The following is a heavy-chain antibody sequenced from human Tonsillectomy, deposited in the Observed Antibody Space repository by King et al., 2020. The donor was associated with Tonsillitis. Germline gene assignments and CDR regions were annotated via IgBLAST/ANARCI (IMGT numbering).Heavy chain of an antibody. V-gene: IGHV3-21*01. CDR2: ISASGSK. D-gene: IGHD3-22*01. CDR1: GFTFRTYS. J-gene: IGHJ3*02. CDR3: GRDKGASYYDTGRGSFDI. Sequence: VQLVESGGGLVKPGGSLILFCVTSGFTFRTYSMNLVRMTPGQGLEWCSSISASGSKYYADSVKVRCTIYRDKAKNSLYLQMDSLRADDTAVYYCGRDKGASYYDTGRGSFDIWGQGTTVTVSS.